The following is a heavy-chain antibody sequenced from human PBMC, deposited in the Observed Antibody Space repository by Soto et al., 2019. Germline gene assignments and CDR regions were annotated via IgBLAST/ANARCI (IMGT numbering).Heavy chain of an antibody. CDR2: INTGNGNT. Sequence: QVQLVQSGAEVKKPGASVKVSCKASGYTFTTYAMHWVRQAPGQRLEWMGWINTGNGNTKYSQKFQGRVTITRDTSATSASTVYMAVSSLRSEDTAIYFSASDSSVGAILASPYYYGMDVCGQGTTVTVSS. CDR3: ASDSSVGAILASPYYYGMDV. V-gene: IGHV1-3*04. CDR1: GYTFTTYA. D-gene: IGHD3-3*01. J-gene: IGHJ6*02.